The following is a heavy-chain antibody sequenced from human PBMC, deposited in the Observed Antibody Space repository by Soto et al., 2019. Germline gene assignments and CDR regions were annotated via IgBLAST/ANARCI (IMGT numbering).Heavy chain of an antibody. CDR1: GFIFRNYL. CDR2: IKEDGSER. J-gene: IGHJ4*02. CDR3: EREKRANGYFDY. Sequence: EVQLVESGGGLVQPGASLRLSCAASGFIFRNYLMSWVRQAPGRGLEWVANIKEDGSERYYVDSVNGRFTISRDNAKNSLYLERTRPRADDTAIYYCEREKRANGYFDYWGQGTRVTVSS. D-gene: IGHD6-25*01. V-gene: IGHV3-7*01.